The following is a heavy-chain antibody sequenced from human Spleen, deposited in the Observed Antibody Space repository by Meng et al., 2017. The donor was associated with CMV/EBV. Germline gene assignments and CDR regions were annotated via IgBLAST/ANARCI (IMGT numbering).Heavy chain of an antibody. CDR2: ISSSSSYI. V-gene: IGHV3-21*04. CDR3: ARDTGYISHYFDY. D-gene: IGHD6-13*01. Sequence: GESLKISCAASGFTFSSYSMNWVRQAPGKGLEWVSSISSSSSYIYYADSVKGRFTISRDNAKNSLYLQMNSLRAEDTAVYYCARDTGYISHYFDYWGQGTLVTVSS. CDR1: GFTFSSYS. J-gene: IGHJ4*02.